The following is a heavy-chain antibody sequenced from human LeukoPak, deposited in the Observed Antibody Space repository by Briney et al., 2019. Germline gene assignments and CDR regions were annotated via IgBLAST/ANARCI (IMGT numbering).Heavy chain of an antibody. V-gene: IGHV4-34*01. CDR3: ARSLYCSGGSCYRRGFDY. J-gene: IGHJ4*02. D-gene: IGHD2-15*01. CDR1: GGSFSGYY. CDR2: INHSGST. Sequence: SETLSLTCAVYGGSFSGYYWSWIRQPPGKGLEWIGEINHSGSTNYNPSLKSRVTISVDTSKNQFSLKLSSVTAADTAVYYCARSLYCSGGSCYRRGFDYWGQGTLVTVSS.